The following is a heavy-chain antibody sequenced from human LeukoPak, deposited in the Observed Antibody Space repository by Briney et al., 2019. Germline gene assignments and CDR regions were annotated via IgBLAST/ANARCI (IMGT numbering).Heavy chain of an antibody. D-gene: IGHD1-26*01. CDR3: AREKWEPPYYYYGLDV. J-gene: IGHJ6*02. Sequence: GASVKVSCTASGGTFSNYTINWVRQAPGQGLEWMGGIIPFFDTPNYAQKFQGRLTIIADETTSAAYMELSSLRPEDTAVYYCAREKWEPPYYYYGLDVWGQGTTVTVSS. V-gene: IGHV1-69*13. CDR1: GGTFSNYT. CDR2: IIPFFDTP.